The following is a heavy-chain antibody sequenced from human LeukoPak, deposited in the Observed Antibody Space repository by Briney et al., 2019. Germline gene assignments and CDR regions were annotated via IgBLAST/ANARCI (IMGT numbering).Heavy chain of an antibody. D-gene: IGHD3-16*01. CDR3: ARVGGPGNAFDI. CDR2: INHSGST. J-gene: IGHJ3*02. CDR1: GGSFSGYY. V-gene: IGHV4-34*01. Sequence: SETLSLTCAVYGGSFSGYYWSWIRQPPGKGLEWIGEINHSGSTNYNPSLKSRVTISVDTSKNQFSLKLTSVTAADTAGYYCARVGGPGNAFDIWGQGTMVTVSS.